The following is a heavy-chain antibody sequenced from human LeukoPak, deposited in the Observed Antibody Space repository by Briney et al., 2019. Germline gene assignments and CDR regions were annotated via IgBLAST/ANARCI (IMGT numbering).Heavy chain of an antibody. CDR3: ARDRGIVGPTGYYFDY. CDR1: GFTISDYY. V-gene: IGHV3-11*01. CDR2: ITNSGSTV. J-gene: IGHJ4*02. D-gene: IGHD1-26*01. Sequence: PGGSLRLSCAATGFTISDYYMSWIRQAPGKGLEWVSYITNSGSTVYYIDSVKGRFTISRDNAKNSLYLQMNSLRAEDTAVYYCARDRGIVGPTGYYFDYWGQGTLVTVSS.